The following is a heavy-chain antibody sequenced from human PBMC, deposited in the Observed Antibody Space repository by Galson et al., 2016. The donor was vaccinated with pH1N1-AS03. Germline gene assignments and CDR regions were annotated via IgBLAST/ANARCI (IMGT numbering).Heavy chain of an antibody. V-gene: IGHV3-23*01. Sequence: SLRLSCAASGFTFSGYAMNWVRQAPGEGLEWVSTISGSGGSTFYADSVKGRFTISRDNSKNTLYLQMNSLRAEDAAVYYCAKDLTAVAGKWFDWFDPWGQGTLVTVSS. J-gene: IGHJ5*02. CDR2: ISGSGGST. D-gene: IGHD6-19*01. CDR1: GFTFSGYA. CDR3: AKDLTAVAGKWFDWFDP.